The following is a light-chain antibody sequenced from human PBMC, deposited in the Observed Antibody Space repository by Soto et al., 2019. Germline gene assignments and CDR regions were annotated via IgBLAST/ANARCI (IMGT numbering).Light chain of an antibody. J-gene: IGKJ1*01. CDR1: QGIGNA. CDR3: LQHNSYPLT. Sequence: DIQMTQSPSSLSASVGDRVTITCRASQGIGNALGWYQQKPGKAPKRLIYSASSLQSGVPSRFSGSGSGTEFTLTISSLQPEDFATYYCLQHNSYPLTFGQGTKVDIK. CDR2: SAS. V-gene: IGKV1-17*01.